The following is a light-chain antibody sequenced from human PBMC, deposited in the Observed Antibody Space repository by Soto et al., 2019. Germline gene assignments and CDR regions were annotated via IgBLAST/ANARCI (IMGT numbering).Light chain of an antibody. CDR2: GAS. CDR3: QQYNDWPPYT. V-gene: IGKV3-15*01. J-gene: IGKJ2*01. Sequence: EIVTTQSPATLSVSPGDRATLSCRASQSVSSNLAWYQQKPGQAPRLLIYGASTRATGIPARFSGSGSGTDFPPTISSLKSEDFAVYDCQQYNDWPPYTLGQGTNLEIK. CDR1: QSVSSN.